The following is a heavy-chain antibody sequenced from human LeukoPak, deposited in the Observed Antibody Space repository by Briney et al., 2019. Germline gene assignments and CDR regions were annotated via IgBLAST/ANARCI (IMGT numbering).Heavy chain of an antibody. D-gene: IGHD3-10*01. Sequence: PGGSLRLSCAASGFTFNSYGMHWVRQAPGKGLEWVAVISYDGSNTYYADSVKGRFTISRDNSKNTLYLQMNSLRAEDTAIYYCAKDRGFGVFFQHYFDYWGQGTLVTVSS. CDR3: AKDRGFGVFFQHYFDY. CDR1: GFTFNSYG. J-gene: IGHJ4*02. CDR2: ISYDGSNT. V-gene: IGHV3-30*18.